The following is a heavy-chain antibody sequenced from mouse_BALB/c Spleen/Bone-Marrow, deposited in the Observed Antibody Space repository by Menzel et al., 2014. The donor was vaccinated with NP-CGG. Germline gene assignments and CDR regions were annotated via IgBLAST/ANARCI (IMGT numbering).Heavy chain of an antibody. D-gene: IGHD1-1*01. CDR2: IHYSGST. CDR3: ATLLRYPGFAY. J-gene: IGHJ3*01. Sequence: EVKLVESGPDLVKPSQSLSLPCTVTGYSITSGYSWHWIRQFPGNKLEWMGYIHYSGSTNYNPSLKSRISITRDTSKNQFFLQLNSVTTEDAATYYCATLLRYPGFAYWGRGTLVTVSA. CDR1: GYSITSGYS. V-gene: IGHV3-1*02.